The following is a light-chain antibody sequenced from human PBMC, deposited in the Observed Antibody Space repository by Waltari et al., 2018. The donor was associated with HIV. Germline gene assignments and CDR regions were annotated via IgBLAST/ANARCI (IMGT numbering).Light chain of an antibody. CDR3: QQYYSTPPT. CDR1: QGISNS. V-gene: IGKV1-NL1*01. J-gene: IGKJ4*01. Sequence: QMTQSPSHLSASVGASVTITCRASQGISNSLAWYQQKPGKAPKLLLYAASRLESGVPSRFSGSGSGTDYTLTISSLQPEDFATYYGQQYYSTPPTFGGGTKVEIK. CDR2: AAS.